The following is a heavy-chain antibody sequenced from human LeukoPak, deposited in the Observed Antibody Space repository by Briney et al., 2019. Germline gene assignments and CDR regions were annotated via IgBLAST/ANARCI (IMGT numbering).Heavy chain of an antibody. V-gene: IGHV3-30*02. CDR2: IRYDGSDK. CDR3: AKGSYYCSNNCPQYYYMDV. J-gene: IGHJ6*03. Sequence: GGSLRLSCAVSGFTFSRHGMHWVRQAPGKGLEWVAFIRYDGSDKSYADSVKGRFTTSRDNSENTLYLQMNSLRPEDTAVYYCAKGSYYCSNNCPQYYYMDVWGKGTTVIVSS. D-gene: IGHD2-2*01. CDR1: GFTFSRHG.